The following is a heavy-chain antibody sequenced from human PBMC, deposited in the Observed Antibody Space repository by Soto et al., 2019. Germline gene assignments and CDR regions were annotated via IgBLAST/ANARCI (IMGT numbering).Heavy chain of an antibody. D-gene: IGHD3-3*01. CDR2: IYYSEIT. CDR3: ARVSRLFGIRDY. J-gene: IGHJ4*02. V-gene: IGHV4-61*08. CDR1: GGSVNSAAYY. Sequence: QVQLQESGPGLVKPSETLSLTCTVSGGSVNSAAYYWTWIRQPPGKGLEWIGYIYYSEITNYSPSLKSRVTIPPDTSHIQFFLKLSSVPAADTAVYYCARVSRLFGIRDYWGQGPLVTVSS.